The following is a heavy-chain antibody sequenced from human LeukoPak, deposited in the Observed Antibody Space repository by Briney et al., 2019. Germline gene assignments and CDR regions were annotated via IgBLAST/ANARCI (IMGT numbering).Heavy chain of an antibody. CDR3: ASDTSHTGGYYYREDAFDV. CDR2: MNPNSGNT. CDR1: GYTFTNYD. Sequence: ASVKVSCKASGYTFTNYDINWVRQATGQGLEWMGWMNPNSGNTGYAQKFQGRVTMTRNTSISTAYMELNSLTSEDTAVYYCASDTSHTGGYYYREDAFDVWGQGTMVTVSS. D-gene: IGHD3-22*01. J-gene: IGHJ3*01. V-gene: IGHV1-8*01.